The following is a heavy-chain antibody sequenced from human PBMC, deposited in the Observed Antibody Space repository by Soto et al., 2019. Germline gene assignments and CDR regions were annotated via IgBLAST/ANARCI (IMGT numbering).Heavy chain of an antibody. CDR3: AREPGYNIAVAGKGYGMDV. CDR2: INSDGSST. J-gene: IGHJ6*02. V-gene: IGHV3-74*01. D-gene: IGHD6-19*01. CDR1: GFTFSSYW. Sequence: RRLSCAASGFTFSSYWMHWVRQAPGKGLVWVSRINSDGSSTSYADSVKGRFTISRDNAKNTLYLQMNSLRAEDTAVYYCAREPGYNIAVAGKGYGMDVWGQGTTVTVPS.